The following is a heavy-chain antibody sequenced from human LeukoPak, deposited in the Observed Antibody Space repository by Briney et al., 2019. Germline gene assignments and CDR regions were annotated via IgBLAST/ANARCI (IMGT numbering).Heavy chain of an antibody. CDR1: GGSMSRYY. V-gene: IGHV4-4*07. J-gene: IGHJ4*02. Sequence: SETLSLTCTVTGGSMSRYYWSCIRQSAGEGLEWIGRIYSSGSTHYNPSLESRITISVDTSKNQFSLKVTYVTAADTAVYYCARTSATGATYFDYWGQGTLVTVSS. D-gene: IGHD1-26*01. CDR2: IYSSGST. CDR3: ARTSATGATYFDY.